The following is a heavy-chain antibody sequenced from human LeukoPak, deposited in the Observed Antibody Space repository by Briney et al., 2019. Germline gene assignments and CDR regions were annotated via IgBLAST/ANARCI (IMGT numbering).Heavy chain of an antibody. J-gene: IGHJ4*03. Sequence: RGSLRLSCAASGLTFSRNAMIWVRQAPGKGLEWVSAISGSGSDTYYADSVKGRFTISRDNSKNTVYLRMNSLRAEDTAIYYCAKDPWGSRGYFDYWGQGTLVTVSS. D-gene: IGHD7-27*01. CDR2: ISGSGSDT. CDR1: GLTFSRNA. V-gene: IGHV3-23*01. CDR3: AKDPWGSRGYFDY.